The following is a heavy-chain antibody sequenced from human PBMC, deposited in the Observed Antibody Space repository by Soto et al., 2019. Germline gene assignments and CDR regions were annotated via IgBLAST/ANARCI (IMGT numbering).Heavy chain of an antibody. V-gene: IGHV1-3*01. J-gene: IGHJ4*02. D-gene: IGHD3-10*01. Sequence: GASVKVSCKASGYMFNKYIMHWVRQAPGQRPEWMGWINAGKGNTQYSLKFQGRVTMTRDTSASTAYMELSSLTSEDTAIYYCARDHYYGLGTYNFFDYWGQGTLVTVSS. CDR3: ARDHYYGLGTYNFFDY. CDR2: INAGKGNT. CDR1: GYMFNKYI.